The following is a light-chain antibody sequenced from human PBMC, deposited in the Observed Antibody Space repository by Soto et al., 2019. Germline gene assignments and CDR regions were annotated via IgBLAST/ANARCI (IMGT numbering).Light chain of an antibody. CDR3: QQYNNSPWT. CDR1: QSISIW. J-gene: IGKJ1*01. Sequence: DIQMTQSPSTLSASVGDRVTITCRASQSISIWLAWYQQKPGKAPNLLISKASSLESGVPSRFIGSGSGTEFTLTISSLQPDDFATYYCQQYNNSPWTFGQGTKVEIK. V-gene: IGKV1-5*03. CDR2: KAS.